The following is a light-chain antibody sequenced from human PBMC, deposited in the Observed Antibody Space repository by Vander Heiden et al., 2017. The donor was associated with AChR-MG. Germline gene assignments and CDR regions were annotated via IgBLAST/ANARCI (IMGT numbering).Light chain of an antibody. V-gene: IGKV3-11*01. CDR2: DVS. Sequence: EIVLTQSPATLSLSPGERATLSCRASQYISSYLAWYQQKAGQAPRLLIYDVSKRATGIPVRFSGSGSGTDFTLTISSLEPEDFAVYYCHRRTDWPSTFGQRTKVEIK. CDR1: QYISSY. J-gene: IGKJ1*01. CDR3: HRRTDWPST.